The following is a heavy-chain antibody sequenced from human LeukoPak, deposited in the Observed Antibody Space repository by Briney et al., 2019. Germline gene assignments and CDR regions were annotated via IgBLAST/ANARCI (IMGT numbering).Heavy chain of an antibody. CDR2: IYTSGST. J-gene: IGHJ6*03. V-gene: IGHV4-4*09. Sequence: SETLSLTCTVFGGSISSYYWSWIRQPPGKGLEWIGYIYTSGSTNYNPSLKSRVTISVDTSKNQFSLKLSSVTAADTAVYYCARHIRYSSSWYAVGYYYYMDVWGKGTTVTVSS. CDR3: ARHIRYSSSWYAVGYYYYMDV. CDR1: GGSISSYY. D-gene: IGHD6-13*01.